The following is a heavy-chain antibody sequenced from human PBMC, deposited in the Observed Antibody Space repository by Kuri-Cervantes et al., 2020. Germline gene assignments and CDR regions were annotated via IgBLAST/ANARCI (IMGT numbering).Heavy chain of an antibody. Sequence: SVKVSCKSSGGTFSSYAISWVRQAPGQGLEWMGGIIPIFGTANYAQRFQGRVTITADESTSTAYMELSSLRSEDTAVYYCARAYCSSTSCSNFDYWGQGTLVTVSS. CDR3: ARAYCSSTSCSNFDY. J-gene: IGHJ4*02. CDR2: IIPIFGTA. D-gene: IGHD2-2*01. V-gene: IGHV1-69*13. CDR1: GGTFSSYA.